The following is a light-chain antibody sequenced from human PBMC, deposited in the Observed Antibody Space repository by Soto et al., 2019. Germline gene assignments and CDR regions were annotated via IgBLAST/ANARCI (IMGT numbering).Light chain of an antibody. Sequence: QSALSQPASVSGSPGQSITISCTGTSSDVGGFEYVSWYQHQPGKAPKLIIYEASKRPSGVSNRFSGSQPGNTASLTVSGLQAEDEADYYCCSYAGDKTYVFGSGTKVTVL. J-gene: IGLJ1*01. CDR3: CSYAGDKTYV. CDR1: SSDVGGFEY. CDR2: EAS. V-gene: IGLV2-23*01.